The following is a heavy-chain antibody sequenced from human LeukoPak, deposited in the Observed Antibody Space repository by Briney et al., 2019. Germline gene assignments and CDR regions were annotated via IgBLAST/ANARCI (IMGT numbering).Heavy chain of an antibody. Sequence: SETLSLTCTVSGGSISSGSYYWRWIRQPAGKGLEWIGRIYTSGSTNYNPSLKSRVTISVDTSKNQFSLKLSSVTAADTDVYYCAQMGIAARIDYWGQGPLVTVSS. V-gene: IGHV4-61*02. J-gene: IGHJ4*02. CDR2: IYTSGST. CDR3: AQMGIAARIDY. CDR1: GGSISSGSYY. D-gene: IGHD6-6*01.